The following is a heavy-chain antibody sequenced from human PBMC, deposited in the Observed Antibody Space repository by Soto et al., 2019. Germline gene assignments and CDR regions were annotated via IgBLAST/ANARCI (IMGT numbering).Heavy chain of an antibody. V-gene: IGHV4-30-2*01. CDR3: ARVRSGWGIDY. J-gene: IGHJ4*02. CDR1: GGSISSGGYS. Sequence: QLQLQESGSGLVKPSQTLSLTCAVSGGSISSGGYSWSWIRQPPGKGLEYIGYIYHSGSTYYNPSLKSRVTISVDSPKNQFSLKLSSVTAADTAVYYCARVRSGWGIDYWGQGTLVTVSS. CDR2: IYHSGST. D-gene: IGHD6-19*01.